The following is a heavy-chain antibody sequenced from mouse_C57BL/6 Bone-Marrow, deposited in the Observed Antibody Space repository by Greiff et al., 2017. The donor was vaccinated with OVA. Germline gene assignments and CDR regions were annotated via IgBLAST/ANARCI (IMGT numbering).Heavy chain of an antibody. CDR3: SRVVGTLILAY. D-gene: IGHD1-1*02. CDR2: IYPGDGDT. Sequence: QVQLQQSGAELVKPGASVKISCKASGYAFSSYWMNWVKQRPGKGLEWIGQIYPGDGDTNYNGKFQGKATLPADKSSGTAYLPLSSLTSEDSAVYFCSRVVGTLILAYWGQGTLVTVSA. V-gene: IGHV1-80*01. J-gene: IGHJ3*01. CDR1: GYAFSSYW.